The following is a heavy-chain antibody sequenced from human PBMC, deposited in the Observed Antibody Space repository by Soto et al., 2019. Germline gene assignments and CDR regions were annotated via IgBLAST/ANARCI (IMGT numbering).Heavy chain of an antibody. Sequence: QVLLVQSGAEIKKPGASVQVSCKASGYSFTSYGINWVRQAPGQGLEWMGWISAKHGNTHYAQKLQGRVTMTTDTSTTTTSRELVSRTSDDAAVYYCTSAISEQSLVGFQDDWFDPWGQGTLVTVTS. J-gene: IGHJ5*01. V-gene: IGHV1-18*01. CDR2: ISAKHGNT. CDR3: TSAISEQSLVGFQDDWFDP. CDR1: GYSFTSYG. D-gene: IGHD2-21*01.